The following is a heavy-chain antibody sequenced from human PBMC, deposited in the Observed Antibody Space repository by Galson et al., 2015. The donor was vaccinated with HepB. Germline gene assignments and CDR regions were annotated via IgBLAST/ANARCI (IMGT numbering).Heavy chain of an antibody. Sequence: QSGAEVKKPGESLRISYKGSGYSFITYWIGWVRQMPGKGLEWMGIIYPGDSDARYSPSFQGQVTISADKSINTAYLQWSSLKASDTAMYFCARLGSQYQLPAPFDYWGQGTLVTVSS. CDR2: IYPGDSDA. J-gene: IGHJ4*02. V-gene: IGHV5-51*01. CDR3: ARLGSQYQLPAPFDY. CDR1: GYSFITYW. D-gene: IGHD2-2*01.